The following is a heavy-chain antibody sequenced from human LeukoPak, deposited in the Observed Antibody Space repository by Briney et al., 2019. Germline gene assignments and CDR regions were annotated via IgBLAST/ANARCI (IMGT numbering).Heavy chain of an antibody. D-gene: IGHD5-18*01. J-gene: IGHJ4*02. CDR3: VRVSDKTMVYDY. CDR1: GGSISSGNW. CDR2: IYHSGST. V-gene: IGHV4-4*02. Sequence: SETLSLTCTVSGGSISSGNWWSWVRQPPGKGLEWIGEIYHSGSTNYNPSLKSRVTISIDKSKNQFSLKLSSVTAADTAVYYCVRVSDKTMVYDYWGLGTLVTVSS.